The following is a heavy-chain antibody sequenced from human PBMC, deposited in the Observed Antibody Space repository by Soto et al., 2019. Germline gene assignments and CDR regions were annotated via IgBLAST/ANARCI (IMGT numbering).Heavy chain of an antibody. V-gene: IGHV3-15*01. J-gene: IGHJ4*02. Sequence: GGSLRLSCAASGFTFNNAWMSWVRQAPGKGLEWVGRIKSKTDGGTTDYAAPVKGRFTISRDDSKNTLYLQMNSLKTEDTAVYYCTTPSTGIIITFGTAYKWDYWGQGTLVTVSS. CDR3: TTPSTGIIITFGTAYKWDY. CDR1: GFTFNNAW. CDR2: IKSKTDGGTT. D-gene: IGHD3-16*01.